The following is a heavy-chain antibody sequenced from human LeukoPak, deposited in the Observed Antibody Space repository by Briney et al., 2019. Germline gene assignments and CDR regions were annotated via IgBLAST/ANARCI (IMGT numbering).Heavy chain of an antibody. CDR3: TRDRGWQQFDY. J-gene: IGHJ4*02. CDR1: AFTFSDYW. Sequence: GGSLRLSCAASAFTFSDYWMTWVRQTPGKGLERVANINEDGSETYYVDSVGGRFTISRDNAKNSLYLQMSSLRDDDTAVYYCTRDRGWQQFDYWGQGTLVTVSS. V-gene: IGHV3-7*01. CDR2: INEDGSET. D-gene: IGHD5-24*01.